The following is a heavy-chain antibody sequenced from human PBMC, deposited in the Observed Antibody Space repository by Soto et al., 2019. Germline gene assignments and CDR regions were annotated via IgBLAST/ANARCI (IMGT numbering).Heavy chain of an antibody. V-gene: IGHV4-31*03. CDR3: ARARLRAVYAFDI. Sequence: PSETLSLTCTVSGGSVSSGAYYWTWIRQRPGKGLEWIGYIYYSGSTYYIPSLKSRLSISLDTSKNQFSLRLSSVTAADTAMYYCARARLRAVYAFDIWGQGTMVTVSS. J-gene: IGHJ3*02. D-gene: IGHD5-12*01. CDR2: IYYSGST. CDR1: GGSVSSGAYY.